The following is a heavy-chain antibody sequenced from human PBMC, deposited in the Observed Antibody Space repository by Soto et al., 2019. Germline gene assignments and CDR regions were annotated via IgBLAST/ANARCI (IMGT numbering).Heavy chain of an antibody. CDR2: ISSSSSYI. CDR1: GFTFSSYS. CDR3: AGGGGGKAFDN. J-gene: IGHJ3*02. D-gene: IGHD3-16*01. Sequence: EVQLVESGGGLVKPGGSLRLSCAASGFTFSSYSMNWVRQAPGKGLEWVSSISSSSSYIYYADSVKGRFTISRDNAKNSMYLEMDSLGGDDRAGDYWAGGGGGKAFDNWGQGTMVTVSS. V-gene: IGHV3-21*01.